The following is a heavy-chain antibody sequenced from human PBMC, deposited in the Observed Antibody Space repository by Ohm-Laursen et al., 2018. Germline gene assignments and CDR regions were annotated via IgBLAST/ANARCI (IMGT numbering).Heavy chain of an antibody. CDR3: AKDMPPGGSSSSYYFDF. CDR2: ISWNSGSI. CDR1: GFTFSDYA. Sequence: SLRLSCAASGFTFSDYAMHWVRQAPEKGLEWISGISWNSGSIVYADSVRGRFTISRDNAQNSLYLQMNSLRAEDTALYYCAKDMPPGGSSSSYYFDFWGQGTLVTVSS. D-gene: IGHD2-15*01. J-gene: IGHJ4*02. V-gene: IGHV3-9*01.